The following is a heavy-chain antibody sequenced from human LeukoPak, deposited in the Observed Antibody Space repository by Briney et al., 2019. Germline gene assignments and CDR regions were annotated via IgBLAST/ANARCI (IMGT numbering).Heavy chain of an antibody. CDR2: ISSSSSYI. Sequence: GGSLRLSCAASGFTFSSYSMNWVRQAPGKGLEWVSSISSSSSYIYYADSVKGRFTISRDNAKNSLYLQMNSLRAEDTAVYYCARVGYGGNSAAFDIWGQGTMVTVSS. D-gene: IGHD4-23*01. CDR3: ARVGYGGNSAAFDI. CDR1: GFTFSSYS. J-gene: IGHJ3*02. V-gene: IGHV3-21*01.